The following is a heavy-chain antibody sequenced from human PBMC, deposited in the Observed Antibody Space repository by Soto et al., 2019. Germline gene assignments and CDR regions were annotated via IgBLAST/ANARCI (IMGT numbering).Heavy chain of an antibody. Sequence: SETLSLTCTVSGGSVSRGSYYWSWIRQPPGKGLEWIGYIYYGGSTNYNPSLKSRVTISVDTSKKQFSLKLSSVTSADTAVYYCARGGHCTNGVCSALDYWGQGTLVTVSS. V-gene: IGHV4-61*01. CDR1: GGSVSRGSYY. J-gene: IGHJ4*02. CDR3: ARGGHCTNGVCSALDY. CDR2: IYYGGST. D-gene: IGHD2-8*01.